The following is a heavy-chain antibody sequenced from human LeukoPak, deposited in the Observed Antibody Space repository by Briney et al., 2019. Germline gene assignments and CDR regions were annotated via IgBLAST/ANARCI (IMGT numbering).Heavy chain of an antibody. CDR2: IYDSGST. CDR1: GGSISSYY. Sequence: SETLSLTCTVSGGSISSYYWSWIRQPPGKGLEWIGYIYDSGSTNYNPSLKSRVTISVDTSKNQFSLKLSSVTAADTAVYYCARTRPHYYYYMDVWGKGTTVSISS. V-gene: IGHV4-59*01. J-gene: IGHJ6*03. CDR3: ARTRPHYYYYMDV.